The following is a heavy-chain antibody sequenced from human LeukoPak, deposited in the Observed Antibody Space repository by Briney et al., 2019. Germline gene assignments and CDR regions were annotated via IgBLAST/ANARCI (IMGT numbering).Heavy chain of an antibody. J-gene: IGHJ3*02. V-gene: IGHV3-23*01. CDR3: AKVRAWDSSEMCFDI. D-gene: IGHD3-22*01. CDR2: ISGSGGST. Sequence: GGSLRLSCAASGFTVSSNYMSWVRQAPGKGLEWVSAISGSGGSTYYADSVKGRFTISRDNSKNTLYLQMNSLRAEDTAVYYCAKVRAWDSSEMCFDIWGQGTMVTVSS. CDR1: GFTVSSNY.